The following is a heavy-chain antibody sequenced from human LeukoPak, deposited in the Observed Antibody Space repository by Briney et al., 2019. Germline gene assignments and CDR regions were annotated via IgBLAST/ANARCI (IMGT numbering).Heavy chain of an antibody. CDR1: GFTFSNAW. V-gene: IGHV4-59*01. CDR2: IYYSGST. J-gene: IGHJ6*03. CDR3: ARADYDILTGRYYYYYMDV. Sequence: PGGSLRLSCAASGFTFSNAWMSWIRQPPGKGLEWIGYIYYSGSTNYNPSLKSRVTISVDTSKNQFSLKLSSVTAADTAVYYCARADYDILTGRYYYYYMDVWGKGTTVTISS. D-gene: IGHD3-9*01.